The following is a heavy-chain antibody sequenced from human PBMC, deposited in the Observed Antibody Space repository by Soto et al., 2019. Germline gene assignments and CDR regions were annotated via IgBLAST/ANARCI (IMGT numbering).Heavy chain of an antibody. Sequence: QVQLVQSGAEVKKPGSSVKVSCKASGGTFSSYAISWVRQAPGQGLEWMGGIIHIFGTANYAQKFQGRVTITADESTSTAYMELSSLRSEDTAVSYCARVDCSGGSCYSTGYFDYWGQGTLVTVSS. V-gene: IGHV1-69*12. CDR2: IIHIFGTA. D-gene: IGHD2-15*01. CDR3: ARVDCSGGSCYSTGYFDY. J-gene: IGHJ4*02. CDR1: GGTFSSYA.